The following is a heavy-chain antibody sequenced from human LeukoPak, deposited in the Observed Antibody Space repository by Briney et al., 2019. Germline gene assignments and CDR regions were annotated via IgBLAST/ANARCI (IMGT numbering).Heavy chain of an antibody. CDR1: GFTVSSNY. J-gene: IGHJ4*02. D-gene: IGHD3-9*01. CDR3: ASSYYDILTGYYDDY. V-gene: IGHV3-66*01. CDR2: IYSGGST. Sequence: GGSLRLSCAASGFTVSSNYMSWVRQAPGKGLEWVSVIYSGGSTYYADSVKGRFTISRDNSKNTLYLQMNSLTAEDTAVYYCASSYYDILTGYYDDYWGQGTLVTVSS.